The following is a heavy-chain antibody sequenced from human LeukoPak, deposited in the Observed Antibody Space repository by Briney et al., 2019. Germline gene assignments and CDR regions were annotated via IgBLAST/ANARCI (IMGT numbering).Heavy chain of an antibody. D-gene: IGHD3-3*01. CDR1: GYTLTDYY. V-gene: IGHV1-69-2*01. CDR3: ATEGTIFGGEFDY. CDR2: VDPEDGET. J-gene: IGHJ4*02. Sequence: ATVKISCKVSGYTLTDYYVHWVQQAPGRGLEWMGLVDPEDGETIYAEKFQGRVTITADTSTDTVYMELSSLRSEDTAVYYCATEGTIFGGEFDYWGQGTLVTVSS.